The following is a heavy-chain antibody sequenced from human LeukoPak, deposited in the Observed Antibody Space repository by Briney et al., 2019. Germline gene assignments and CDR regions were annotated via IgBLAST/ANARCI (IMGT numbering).Heavy chain of an antibody. D-gene: IGHD3-22*01. CDR3: ARHGLDYDSLGGFDP. V-gene: IGHV4-30-2*01. Sequence: SQTLSLTCTVSGGSISSGGYYWSWIRQPPGKGLEWIGYIYHSGGTYYSPSLKSRVTISADRSKNQFSLKLSSVTAADTAVYYCARHGLDYDSLGGFDPWGQGTLVTVSS. J-gene: IGHJ5*02. CDR1: GGSISSGGYY. CDR2: IYHSGGT.